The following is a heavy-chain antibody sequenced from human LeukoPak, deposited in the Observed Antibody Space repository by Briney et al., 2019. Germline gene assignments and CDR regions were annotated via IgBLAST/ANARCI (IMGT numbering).Heavy chain of an antibody. V-gene: IGHV3-15*01. D-gene: IGHD2-2*02. CDR3: TTSRHCSSTSCHRDY. CDR2: IKSKTDGGTT. CDR1: GFTFSNAW. Sequence: GGSLRLSCAASGFTFSNAWMSWVRQAPGKGLEWVGRIKSKTDGGTTDYAAPVKGRFTISRDDSKNTLYLQMNSLKTEDTAVYYCTTSRHCSSTSCHRDYRGQGTLVTVSS. J-gene: IGHJ4*02.